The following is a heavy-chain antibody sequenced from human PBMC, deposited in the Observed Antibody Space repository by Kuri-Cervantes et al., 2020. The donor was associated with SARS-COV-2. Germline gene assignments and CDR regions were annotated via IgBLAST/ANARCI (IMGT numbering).Heavy chain of an antibody. CDR3: ARMYRAYYYGSNWFDP. V-gene: IGHV4-39*02. D-gene: IGHD3-10*01. CDR2: IYFGTT. J-gene: IGHJ5*02. Sequence: ESLKISCTVSGASISRSDNYWGWIRQPPGKGLEWIGSIYFGTTYYNPSLKSRITISVDTSKNHFSLKLSSVTAADTAVYYCARMYRAYYYGSNWFDPWGQGTLVTVSS. CDR1: GASISRSDNY.